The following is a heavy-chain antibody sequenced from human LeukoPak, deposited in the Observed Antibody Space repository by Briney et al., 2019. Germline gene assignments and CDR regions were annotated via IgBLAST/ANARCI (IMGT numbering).Heavy chain of an antibody. CDR2: IKRKTDGGTT. V-gene: IGHV3-15*01. J-gene: IGHJ4*02. Sequence: PGGSLRLSCAASGFTFSNAWMSWVRQAPGKGLEGVGRIKRKTDGGTTDYAAPVKGRFTISRDDSKNTLYLQMNSLKTEDTAVYYCTTTGGFYCSSTSCDDYWGQGTLVTVSS. CDR3: TTTGGFYCSSTSCDDY. CDR1: GFTFSNAW. D-gene: IGHD2-2*01.